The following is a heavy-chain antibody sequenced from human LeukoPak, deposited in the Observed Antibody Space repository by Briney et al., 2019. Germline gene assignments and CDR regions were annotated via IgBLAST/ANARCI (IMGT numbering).Heavy chain of an antibody. CDR2: IKQDGSRK. CDR1: GFTFSNYW. J-gene: IGHJ4*02. D-gene: IGHD3-3*01. Sequence: GGSLRLSCAASGFTFSNYWMTWVRQAPGKGLEWVANIKQDGSRKYSVDSLKGRLTISRDNAKNSLYLHMNSLRAEDTAVYYCARDYLGIEDFWSGYAAHWGQGTLVTVSS. V-gene: IGHV3-7*01. CDR3: ARDYLGIEDFWSGYAAH.